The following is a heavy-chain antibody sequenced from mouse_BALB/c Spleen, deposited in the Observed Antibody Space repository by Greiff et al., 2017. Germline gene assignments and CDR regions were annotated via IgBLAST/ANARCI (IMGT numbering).Heavy chain of an antibody. CDR3: ARSGYDGYYIYAMDY. CDR1: GFNIKDTY. CDR2: IDPANGNT. D-gene: IGHD2-3*01. J-gene: IGHJ4*01. Sequence: VQLQQSGAELVKPGASVKLSCTASGFNIKDTYMHWVKQRPEQGLEWIGRIDPANGNTKYDPKFQGKATITADTSSNTAYLQLSSLTSEDTAVYYCARSGYDGYYIYAMDYWGQGTSVTVSS. V-gene: IGHV14-3*02.